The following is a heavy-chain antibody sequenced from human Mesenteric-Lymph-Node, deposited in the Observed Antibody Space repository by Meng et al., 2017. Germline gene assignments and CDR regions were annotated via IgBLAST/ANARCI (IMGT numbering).Heavy chain of an antibody. J-gene: IGHJ4*02. CDR2: INHSGST. D-gene: IGHD6-19*01. CDR3: ARRPGFHRRSIAVAGLDY. CDR1: GGSFSGYY. Sequence: QVQLQQWRAGLLKPSETLSLTCAVYGGSFSGYYWSWIRQPPGKGLEWIGEINHSGSTNYNPSLKSRVTISVDTSKNQFSLKLSSVTAADTAVYYCARRPGFHRRSIAVAGLDYWGQGTLVTVSS. V-gene: IGHV4-34*01.